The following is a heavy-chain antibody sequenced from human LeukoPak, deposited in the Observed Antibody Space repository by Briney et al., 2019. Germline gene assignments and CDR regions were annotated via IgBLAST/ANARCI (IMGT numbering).Heavy chain of an antibody. J-gene: IGHJ4*02. CDR1: GGSISSGGYS. Sequence: SETLSLTCAVSGGSISSGGYSWSWIRQPPGQGLEWIGYIYHSGSTYYNPSLKSRVTISVDRSKNQFSLKLSSVTAADTAVYYCARVWLPYYFDYWGQGTLVTVSS. CDR3: ARVWLPYYFDY. V-gene: IGHV4-30-2*01. CDR2: IYHSGST. D-gene: IGHD5-24*01.